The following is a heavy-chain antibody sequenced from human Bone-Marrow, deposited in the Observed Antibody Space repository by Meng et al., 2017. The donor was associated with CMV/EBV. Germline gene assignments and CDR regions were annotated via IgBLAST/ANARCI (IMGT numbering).Heavy chain of an antibody. D-gene: IGHD3-3*02. CDR3: ARITSFFGVANGWFDP. V-gene: IGHV3-53*01. CDR1: GFTVSSNY. J-gene: IGHJ5*02. CDR2: IYSGGST. Sequence: GESLKISCAASGFTVSSNYMSWVRQAPGKGLEWVSVIYSGGSTYYADSVKGRFTISRDNSKNTLYLQMNSLRAEDTAVYYCARITSFFGVANGWFDPWDQGTLVTVSS.